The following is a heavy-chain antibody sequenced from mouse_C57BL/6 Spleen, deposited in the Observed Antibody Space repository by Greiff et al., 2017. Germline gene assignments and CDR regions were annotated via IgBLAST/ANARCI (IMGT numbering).Heavy chain of an antibody. CDR2: ISSGGDYI. V-gene: IGHV5-9-1*02. D-gene: IGHD1-1*01. Sequence: EVHLVESGEGLVKPGGSLKLSCAASGFTFSSYAMSWVRQTPEKRLEWVAYISSGGDYIYYADTVKGRFTISRDNARNTLYLQMSSLKSEDTAMYYCTRHYYGSSLSYWYFDVWGTGTTVTVSS. J-gene: IGHJ1*03. CDR1: GFTFSSYA. CDR3: TRHYYGSSLSYWYFDV.